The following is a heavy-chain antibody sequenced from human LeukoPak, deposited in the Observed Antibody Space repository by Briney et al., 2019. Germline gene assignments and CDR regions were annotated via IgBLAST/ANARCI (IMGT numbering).Heavy chain of an antibody. Sequence: PSETLSLTCAVYGGSFSAYYWSWIRQAPGKGLEWIGEINHSGGTTYNPSLKSRVTISVDTSKNQFSLKLSSVTAADTAMYYCTRGPIAAPFYWGQGTLVTVSS. CDR3: TRGPIAAPFY. CDR2: INHSGGT. V-gene: IGHV4-34*01. J-gene: IGHJ4*02. CDR1: GGSFSAYY. D-gene: IGHD6-6*01.